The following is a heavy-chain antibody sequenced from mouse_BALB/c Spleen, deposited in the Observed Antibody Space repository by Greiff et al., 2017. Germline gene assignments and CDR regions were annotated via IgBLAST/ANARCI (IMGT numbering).Heavy chain of an antibody. D-gene: IGHD6-2*01. Sequence: VHLVESGPQLVRPGASVKISCKASGYSFTSYWMHWVKQRPGQGLEWIGMIDPSDSETRLNQKFKDKATLTVDKSSSTAYMQLSSPTSEDSAVYYCARGEGSPFDYWGQGTTLTVSS. CDR3: ARGEGSPFDY. CDR2: IDPSDSET. CDR1: GYSFTSYW. J-gene: IGHJ2*01. V-gene: IGHV1S126*01.